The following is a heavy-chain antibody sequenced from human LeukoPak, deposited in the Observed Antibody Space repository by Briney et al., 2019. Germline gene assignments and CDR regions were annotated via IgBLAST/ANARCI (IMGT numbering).Heavy chain of an antibody. J-gene: IGHJ4*02. D-gene: IGHD6-19*01. CDR3: ARGGSGWYYFDY. CDR1: GGSISSYY. V-gene: IGHV4-59*01. CDR2: IYYSGST. Sequence: SETLSLTCTVSGGSISSYYWSWIRQPPGKGLEWIGYIYYSGSTNYNPSLKRRVTISVDTSKNQFSLKLSSVTAADTAVYYCARGGSGWYYFDYWGQGTLVTVSS.